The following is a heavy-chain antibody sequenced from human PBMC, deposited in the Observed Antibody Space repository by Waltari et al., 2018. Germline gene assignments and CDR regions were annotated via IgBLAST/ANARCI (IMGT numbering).Heavy chain of an antibody. CDR1: GDSMSNTDW. D-gene: IGHD2-15*01. CDR2: VQRSGGT. CDR3: ARDRGRGIYLDS. J-gene: IGHJ4*02. V-gene: IGHV4-4*02. Sequence: QLQLQESGPGLVKPSGTLSLTCAVSGDSMSNTDWGSWVRQSPGKGLEWIGQVQRSGGTNYNPSFASRVTVSVDTSSNQFSLKVTAATAADTAVYFCARDRGRGIYLDSWGQGTLVTVS.